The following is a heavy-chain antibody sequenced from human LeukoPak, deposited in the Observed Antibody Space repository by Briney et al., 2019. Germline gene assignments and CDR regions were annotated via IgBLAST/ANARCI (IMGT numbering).Heavy chain of an antibody. V-gene: IGHV3-64D*06. CDR3: VKDSSSGSYFDY. J-gene: IGHJ4*02. D-gene: IGHD3-10*01. CDR1: GFTFSRYA. Sequence: QPGGSLRLSCSASGFTFSRYAMHWVRQAPGKGLEYVSAISGNGGSTYYADSVKGRFTISRDNSRNTLHLQMSSLRVEDTAVYYCVKDSSSGSYFDYWGQGTLVTVSS. CDR2: ISGNGGST.